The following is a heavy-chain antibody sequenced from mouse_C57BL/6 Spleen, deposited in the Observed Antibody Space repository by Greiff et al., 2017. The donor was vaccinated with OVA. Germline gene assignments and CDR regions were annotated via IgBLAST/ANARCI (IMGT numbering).Heavy chain of an antibody. J-gene: IGHJ4*01. Sequence: EVQRVESGPGLVKPSQSLSLTCSVTGYSITSGYYWNWIRQFPGNKLEWMGYISYDGSNNYNPSLKNRISITRDTSKNQFFLKLNSVTTEDTATYYCARDPFLNAMDYWGQGTSVTVSS. CDR2: ISYDGSN. CDR3: ARDPFLNAMDY. V-gene: IGHV3-6*01. CDR1: GYSITSGYY.